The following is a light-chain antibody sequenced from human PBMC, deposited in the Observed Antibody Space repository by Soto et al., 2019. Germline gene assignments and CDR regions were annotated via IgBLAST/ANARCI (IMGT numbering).Light chain of an antibody. CDR1: QSISSW. V-gene: IGKV1-5*01. CDR2: DAS. J-gene: IGKJ4*01. Sequence: DIQMTQSPSTLSASVGDRVTITCRASQSISSWLAWYQQKPGKAPKLLIYDASSLESGVPSRFSRSGSGTEFTLTISSLQPDDFATYYCQQYNSYSLTFGGGTKVEIK. CDR3: QQYNSYSLT.